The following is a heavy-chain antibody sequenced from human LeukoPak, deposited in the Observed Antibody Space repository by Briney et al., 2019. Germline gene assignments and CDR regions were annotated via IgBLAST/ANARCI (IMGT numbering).Heavy chain of an antibody. CDR3: ARVPSDYGGDSDY. CDR2: ISDGGSRT. Sequence: GGSLRLSCAASGFVFSSQDMGWVRQAPGKGLEWVSAISDGGSRTYYADSVKGRFTISRDNSKNTLHLQMNSLRADDTAVYYCARVPSDYGGDSDYWGQGTLVTVSS. J-gene: IGHJ4*02. D-gene: IGHD4-23*01. V-gene: IGHV3-23*01. CDR1: GFVFSSQD.